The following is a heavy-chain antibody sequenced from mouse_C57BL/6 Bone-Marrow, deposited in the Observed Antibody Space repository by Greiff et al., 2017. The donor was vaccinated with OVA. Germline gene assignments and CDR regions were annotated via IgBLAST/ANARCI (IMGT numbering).Heavy chain of an antibody. Sequence: EVKLMESGGGLVQPGGSLKLSCAASGFTFSDYYMYWVRQTPEKRLEWVAYISNGGGSTYYPDTVKGRFTISRDNAKNTLYLQMSRLKSEDTAMYYCARGGYYDYAMDYWGQGTSVTVSS. D-gene: IGHD2-3*01. V-gene: IGHV5-12*01. J-gene: IGHJ4*01. CDR2: ISNGGGST. CDR1: GFTFSDYY. CDR3: ARGGYYDYAMDY.